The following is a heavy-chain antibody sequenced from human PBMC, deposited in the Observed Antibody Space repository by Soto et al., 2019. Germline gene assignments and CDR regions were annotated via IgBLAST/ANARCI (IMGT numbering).Heavy chain of an antibody. V-gene: IGHV1-69*13. CDR3: ARDGHRCRGYYSEADAFDI. Sequence: GASVKVSCKSSGGTFISYAISWVRQAPGQGLEWMGGIIPIFGTANYAQKFQGRVTITGDDSTSTAYMELSSLRTEDTDVYYCARDGHRCRGYYSEADAFDIRGQGTMVTVSS. D-gene: IGHD3-22*01. CDR1: GGTFISYA. CDR2: IIPIFGTA. J-gene: IGHJ3*02.